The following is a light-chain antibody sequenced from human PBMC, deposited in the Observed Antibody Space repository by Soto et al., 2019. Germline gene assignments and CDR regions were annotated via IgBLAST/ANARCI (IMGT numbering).Light chain of an antibody. V-gene: IGKV1D-12*01. Sequence: DIEMTQSPSSVSASVGDSVTITCRASQSVRAWLAWYQQKEGKAPKLLIYGATSLLRGVPRRFSGSGSGTDLTLTISGLLPEDFATYYCQQGNSLPLTFGGGTKV. CDR2: GAT. J-gene: IGKJ4*01. CDR1: QSVRAW. CDR3: QQGNSLPLT.